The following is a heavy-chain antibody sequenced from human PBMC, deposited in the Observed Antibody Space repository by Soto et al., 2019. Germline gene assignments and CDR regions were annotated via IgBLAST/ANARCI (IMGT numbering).Heavy chain of an antibody. Sequence: ASVKVSCKASGYTFTTHGISWVRQAPGQGLEWMGWISPYNGKTTYAQKVQGRVTMNTDTSTSTAYMELRGLRSDDTAVYYCARVDDYVWGSFRPWGQGTQVTVSS. J-gene: IGHJ4*02. V-gene: IGHV1-18*04. D-gene: IGHD3-16*02. CDR1: GYTFTTHG. CDR3: ARVDDYVWGSFRP. CDR2: ISPYNGKT.